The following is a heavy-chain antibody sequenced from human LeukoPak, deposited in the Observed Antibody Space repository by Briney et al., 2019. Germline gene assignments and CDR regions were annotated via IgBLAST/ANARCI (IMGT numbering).Heavy chain of an antibody. D-gene: IGHD2-15*01. CDR1: GGSISSYY. J-gene: IGHJ4*02. Sequence: PSETLSLTCTVSGGSISSYYWSWIRQPPGKGLEWIGNIYYSGSTYYNPSLKSRVTISVDTSKKQFSLKLSSVTAADTAVYYCARRGTSGHFDYWGQGTLVTVSS. CDR3: ARRGTSGHFDY. CDR2: IYYSGST. V-gene: IGHV4-39*01.